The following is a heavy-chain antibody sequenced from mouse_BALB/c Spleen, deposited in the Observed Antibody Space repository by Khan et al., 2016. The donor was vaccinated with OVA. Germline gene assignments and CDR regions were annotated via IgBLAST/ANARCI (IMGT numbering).Heavy chain of an antibody. CDR3: ARNYDYDEGLAY. D-gene: IGHD2-4*01. CDR1: GFSSTNYG. J-gene: IGHJ3*01. Sequence: QVQLQQSGPGLVQPSQSLSITCTVSGFSSTNYGVHWVRQSPGKGLEWLGLIWSGGSTDYNAAFISRLSISKDNSKSQVFFKMNSLQANDTAIYYCARNYDYDEGLAYWGQGTLVTVSA. V-gene: IGHV2-2*02. CDR2: IWSGGST.